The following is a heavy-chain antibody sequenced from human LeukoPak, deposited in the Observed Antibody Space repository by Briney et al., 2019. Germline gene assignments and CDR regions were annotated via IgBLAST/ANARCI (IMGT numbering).Heavy chain of an antibody. J-gene: IGHJ6*02. CDR1: GFTFSESW. D-gene: IGHD1-1*01. Sequence: GGSLRLSCAASGFTFSESWMSWVRQVPGQGLEWVAHINHEGGGIQYVDSVKGRFTISRDNAKGSVHLQMNSLRAEDTAIYDRATYINWVAGDVWGQGTTVIVSS. CDR2: INHEGGGI. V-gene: IGHV3-7*01. CDR3: ATYINWVAGDV.